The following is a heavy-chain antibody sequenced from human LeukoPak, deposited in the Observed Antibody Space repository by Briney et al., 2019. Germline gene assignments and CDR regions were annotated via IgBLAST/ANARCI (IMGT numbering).Heavy chain of an antibody. V-gene: IGHV4-39*07. CDR1: GGSTSSSSYY. Sequence: SETLSLTCTVSGGSTSSSSYYWGWIRQPPGKGLEWIGSVYYSGGTYYNPSLKSRITISVDTSKNQFSLKLSSVTAADTAVYYCASIRRGSGSGANWFDPWGQGTLVTVSS. CDR3: ASIRRGSGSGANWFDP. D-gene: IGHD3-10*01. J-gene: IGHJ5*02. CDR2: VYYSGGT.